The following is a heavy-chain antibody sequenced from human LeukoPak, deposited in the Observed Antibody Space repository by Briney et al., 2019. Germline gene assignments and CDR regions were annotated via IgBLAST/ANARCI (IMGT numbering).Heavy chain of an antibody. CDR2: INPSSGGT. CDR3: ARVLRGIPNFDY. CDR1: GYTFTGYY. V-gene: IGHV1-2*02. J-gene: IGHJ4*02. D-gene: IGHD1-26*01. Sequence: GASVKVSCKASGYTFTGYYMHWVRQAPGQGLEWMGWINPSSGGTNYAQKFHGRVTMTRDTSISTVYMELSSLRSDDTAVYYCARVLRGIPNFDYWGQGTLVTVSS.